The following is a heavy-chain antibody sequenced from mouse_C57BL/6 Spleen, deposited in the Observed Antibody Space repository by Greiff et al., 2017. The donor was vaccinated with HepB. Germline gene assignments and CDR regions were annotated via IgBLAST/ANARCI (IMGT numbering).Heavy chain of an antibody. CDR3: ARDYYGSSDYYAMDY. CDR2: ISDGGSYT. J-gene: IGHJ4*01. D-gene: IGHD1-1*01. Sequence: EVMLVESGGGLVKPGGSLKLSCAASGFTFSSYAMSWVRQTPEKRLEWVATISDGGSYTYYPDNVKGRFTISRDNAKNNLYLQMSHLKSEDTAMYYCARDYYGSSDYYAMDYWGQGTSVTVSS. V-gene: IGHV5-4*01. CDR1: GFTFSSYA.